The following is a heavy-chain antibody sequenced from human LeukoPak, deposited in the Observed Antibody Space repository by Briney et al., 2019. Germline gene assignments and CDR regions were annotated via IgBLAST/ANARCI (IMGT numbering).Heavy chain of an antibody. J-gene: IGHJ4*02. CDR3: TRALRITMVRGGGYYFDY. D-gene: IGHD3-10*01. V-gene: IGHV4-59*01. CDR1: GVSINSYY. CDR2: IYYSGST. Sequence: SETLSLTCTVSGVSINSYYWSWIRQSPGKGLEWIGYIYYSGSTYYNPSLKSRVVISVDTSKNQFSLKLSSVTAADTAVYYCTRALRITMVRGGGYYFDYWGQGTLVTVSS.